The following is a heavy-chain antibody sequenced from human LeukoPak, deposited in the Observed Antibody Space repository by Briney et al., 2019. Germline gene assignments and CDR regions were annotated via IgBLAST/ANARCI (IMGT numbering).Heavy chain of an antibody. V-gene: IGHV3-15*01. Sequence: GGSLRLSCAASGFTFSTAWMSWVRQAPGKGLEWVGRIKSKTDGGTTDYAAPVKGRFTISRDDSKNTLYLQMNSLKTEDTAVYYCTTDPDAMGVNFDYWGQGTLVTVSS. CDR1: GFTFSTAW. CDR3: TTDPDAMGVNFDY. D-gene: IGHD2-2*01. J-gene: IGHJ4*02. CDR2: IKSKTDGGTT.